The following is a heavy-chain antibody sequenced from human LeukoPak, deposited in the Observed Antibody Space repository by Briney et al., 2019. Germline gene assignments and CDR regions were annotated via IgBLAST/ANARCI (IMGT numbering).Heavy chain of an antibody. D-gene: IGHD1-26*01. CDR2: IYYSGST. J-gene: IGHJ3*02. CDR3: ARYIVSYPHDAFDI. CDR1: GGSISSYY. V-gene: IGHV4-59*01. Sequence: SSQTLSLTCTVSGGSISSYYWSWIRQPPGKGLEWIGYIYYSGSTSYNPSLKSRVTISVDTSKKQFSLKLSSVTAADTAFYYCARYIVSYPHDAFDIWGQGTMVTVSS.